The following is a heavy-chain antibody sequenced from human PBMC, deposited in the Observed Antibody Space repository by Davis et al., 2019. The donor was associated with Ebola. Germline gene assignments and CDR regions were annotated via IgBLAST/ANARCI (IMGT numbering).Heavy chain of an antibody. CDR1: GFTFSTSW. CDR3: ARINYGGDC. D-gene: IGHD3-16*01. CDR2: FNQDASHT. J-gene: IGHJ4*02. V-gene: IGHV3-74*01. Sequence: PGGSLRLSCAASGFTFSTSWIPWVRQAPGTGLVWVSRFNQDASHTNYADSVKGRFTISRDNAKNMAYLQMNSLGAEDTAIYYCARINYGGDCWGEGTLVTVSS.